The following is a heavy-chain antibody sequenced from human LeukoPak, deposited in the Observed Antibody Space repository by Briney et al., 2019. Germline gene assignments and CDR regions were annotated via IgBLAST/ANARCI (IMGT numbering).Heavy chain of an antibody. CDR3: ARIVSFFYGMDV. CDR2: ISSSSSYI. CDR1: GFTFSSYS. V-gene: IGHV3-21*01. D-gene: IGHD2/OR15-2a*01. J-gene: IGHJ6*02. Sequence: GGSLRLSCAASGFTFSSYSMNWVRQAPGKGLEWVSSISSSSSYIYYADSVKGRFTISRDNAKNSLYLQMNSLRAEDTAVYYCARIVSFFYGMDVWGQGTTVTVSS.